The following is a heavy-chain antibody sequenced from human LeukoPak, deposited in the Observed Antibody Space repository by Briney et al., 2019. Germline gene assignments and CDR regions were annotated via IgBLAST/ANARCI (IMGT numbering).Heavy chain of an antibody. J-gene: IGHJ4*02. D-gene: IGHD6-6*01. CDR2: MYYSGST. CDR3: AVSSSSAYFFGY. Sequence: SETLSLTCTVSGGSISSSSYYWGWIRQPPGKGLEWIGSMYYSGSTYYNPSLKSRVTISVDTSKNQFSLKLSSVTAADTAVYYCAVSSSSAYFFGYWGQGTLVTVSS. V-gene: IGHV4-39*01. CDR1: GGSISSSSYY.